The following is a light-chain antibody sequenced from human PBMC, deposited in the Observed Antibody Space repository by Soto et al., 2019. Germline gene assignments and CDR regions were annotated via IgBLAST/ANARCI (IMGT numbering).Light chain of an antibody. CDR2: AAS. CDR1: QSISSY. Sequence: DIQMTQSPSSLSASVGDRVTITCRASQSISSYLNWYQQKPGKDPKLLIYAASSLQSGFPSRFSGSGSGTDFTLTISSLQPEDFATYYCQQSYSTSITFGQGTRLEIK. J-gene: IGKJ5*01. V-gene: IGKV1-39*01. CDR3: QQSYSTSIT.